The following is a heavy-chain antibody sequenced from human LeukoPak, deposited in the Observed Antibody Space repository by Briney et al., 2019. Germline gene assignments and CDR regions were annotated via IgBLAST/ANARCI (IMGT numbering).Heavy chain of an antibody. CDR1: GFTFSSYG. Sequence: GGSLRLSCAASGFTFSSYGMHWVRQAPGKGLEWVAVIWYDGSNKYYADSMKGRFTISRDNSKNTLYLQMNSLRAEDTAVYYCAREGRYYDFWSETNWFDPWGQGTLVTVSS. V-gene: IGHV3-33*01. J-gene: IGHJ5*02. CDR3: AREGRYYDFWSETNWFDP. D-gene: IGHD3-3*01. CDR2: IWYDGSNK.